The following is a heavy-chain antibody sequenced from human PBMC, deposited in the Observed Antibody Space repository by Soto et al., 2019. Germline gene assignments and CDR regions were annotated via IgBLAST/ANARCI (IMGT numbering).Heavy chain of an antibody. Sequence: SETLSLTCTVSGGSISSYYWSWIRQPPGKGLEWIGYIYYSGSTNYNPSLKSRVTISVDTSKNQFSPKLSSVTAADTAVYYCARDKSSSWYGDYYYGMDVWGQGTTVTVSS. D-gene: IGHD6-13*01. J-gene: IGHJ6*02. CDR2: IYYSGST. CDR3: ARDKSSSWYGDYYYGMDV. CDR1: GGSISSYY. V-gene: IGHV4-59*01.